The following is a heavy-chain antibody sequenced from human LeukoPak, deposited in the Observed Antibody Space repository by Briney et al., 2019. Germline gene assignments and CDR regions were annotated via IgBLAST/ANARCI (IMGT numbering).Heavy chain of an antibody. Sequence: SETLSLTCAVYGGSFSGYYWSWIRQPPGKGLEWIGEINHSGSTNYNPSLTRRVTISVDTSKNQFSLKLSSVTAADTAVYYCAGRYCSSTSCYFWFDPWGQGTLVAVSS. J-gene: IGHJ5*02. V-gene: IGHV4-34*01. CDR2: INHSGST. D-gene: IGHD2-2*01. CDR3: AGRYCSSTSCYFWFDP. CDR1: GGSFSGYY.